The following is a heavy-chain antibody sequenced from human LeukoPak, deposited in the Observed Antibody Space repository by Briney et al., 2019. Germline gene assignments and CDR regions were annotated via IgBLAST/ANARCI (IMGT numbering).Heavy chain of an antibody. Sequence: PSETLSLTCTVSGGSISSYYWSWIRQPPGKGLEWIGYIYYSGSTNYNPSLKSRVTISVDTSKNQFSLKLSSVTAADTAMYYCARGAYSSSWYDYWGQGTLVTVSS. CDR3: ARGAYSSSWYDY. CDR2: IYYSGST. J-gene: IGHJ4*02. D-gene: IGHD6-13*01. CDR1: GGSISSYY. V-gene: IGHV4-59*01.